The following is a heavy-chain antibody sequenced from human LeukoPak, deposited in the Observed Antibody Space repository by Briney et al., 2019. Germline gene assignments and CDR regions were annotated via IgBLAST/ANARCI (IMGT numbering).Heavy chain of an antibody. CDR2: ISSSSRSI. Sequence: GGSLRLSCAASGFTFSTFSKNWVRQAPGKGLEWVSYISSSSRSILYADSVKGRFTISRDNAKNSLYLQMDSLRAEDTALYYCARVEDSGSHWGQGSLVTVSS. J-gene: IGHJ4*02. CDR3: ARVEDSGSH. D-gene: IGHD1-26*01. V-gene: IGHV3-48*04. CDR1: GFTFSTFS.